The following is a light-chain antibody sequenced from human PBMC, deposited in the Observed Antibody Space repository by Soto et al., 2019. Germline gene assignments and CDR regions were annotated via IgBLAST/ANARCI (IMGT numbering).Light chain of an antibody. Sequence: DIQMTQSPSSLSASVGDRVTITCRASQSISSYLNWYQQKPGKAPKLLISAASSLQSGVPSRFSGSGSGTDFTLTVSSLQPEDFATYYCHQSYSIPFTFGPGTTVDIK. V-gene: IGKV1-39*01. J-gene: IGKJ3*01. CDR2: AAS. CDR3: HQSYSIPFT. CDR1: QSISSY.